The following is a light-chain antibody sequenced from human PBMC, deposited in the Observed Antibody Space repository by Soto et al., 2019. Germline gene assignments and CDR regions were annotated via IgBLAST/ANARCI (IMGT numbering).Light chain of an antibody. Sequence: DVLMTQSPSSLSASVGDRVTITCQARQDINNYLNWYQQKPGKAPKLLIYDASNFETGVPLRFSGGGSGTEFTFTISSLQPEDIATYYCQYCDNLPYTFGQGTKLEMK. CDR2: DAS. J-gene: IGKJ2*01. CDR3: QYCDNLPYT. CDR1: QDINNY. V-gene: IGKV1-33*01.